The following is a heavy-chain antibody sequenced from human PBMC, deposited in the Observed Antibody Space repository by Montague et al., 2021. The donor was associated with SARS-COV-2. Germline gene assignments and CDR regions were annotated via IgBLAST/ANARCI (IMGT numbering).Heavy chain of an antibody. J-gene: IGHJ4*02. Sequence: CAISGDSVSRYSDSCNCIVQSPSKALDWLGWSYFRSKWYNDYAVSVKSRITINPDTSNNQISLQLNSVTPEDTAVYYCSITSSSSDYWGKGTLVTVSS. CDR1: GDSVSRYSDS. V-gene: IGHV6-1*01. D-gene: IGHD4-11*01. CDR2: SYFRSKWYN. CDR3: SITSSSSDY.